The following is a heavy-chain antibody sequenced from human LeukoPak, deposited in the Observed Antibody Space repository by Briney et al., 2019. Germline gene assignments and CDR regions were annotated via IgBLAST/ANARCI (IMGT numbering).Heavy chain of an antibody. J-gene: IGHJ4*02. V-gene: IGHV4-30-2*01. Sequence: SETLSLTCAVSGGSISSGGYSWSWIRQPPGTGLEWIGYIYHSGSTYYNPSLKSRVTISVDRSKNQFSLKLSSVTAADTAVYYCARSNGAAFDYWGQGTLVTVSS. D-gene: IGHD4-11*01. CDR2: IYHSGST. CDR3: ARSNGAAFDY. CDR1: GGSISSGGYS.